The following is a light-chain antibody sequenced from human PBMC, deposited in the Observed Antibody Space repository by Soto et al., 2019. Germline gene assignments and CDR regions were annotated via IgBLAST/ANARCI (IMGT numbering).Light chain of an antibody. CDR1: KSISIW. CDR3: QQYNNYFSWT. J-gene: IGKJ1*01. Sequence: DIQMTQSPSTLSASVGDRVTITCRASKSISIWLAWYQQKPGKAPNILIYDASTLVSGVPSRFSGSGSGTEFTLTISSLQPDDFATYYCQQYNNYFSWTFGQGTKVEIK. CDR2: DAS. V-gene: IGKV1-5*01.